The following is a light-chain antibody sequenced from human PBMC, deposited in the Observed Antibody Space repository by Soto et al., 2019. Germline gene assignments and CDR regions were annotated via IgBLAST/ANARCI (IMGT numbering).Light chain of an antibody. J-gene: IGKJ3*01. CDR3: QQYKQWPLLS. V-gene: IGKV3-15*01. CDR1: QSIGHN. CDR2: AAS. Sequence: EIVMTQSPATLSVSPGERASFSCGASQSIGHNVALYQQKPGRPPRLLIYAASTRATGVPARLSGGVSETAFTLNMICLQSEDFAVYYCQQYKQWPLLSLGPGTRVDIK.